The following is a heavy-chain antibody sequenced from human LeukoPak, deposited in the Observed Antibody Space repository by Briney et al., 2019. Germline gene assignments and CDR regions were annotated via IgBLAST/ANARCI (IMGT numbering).Heavy chain of an antibody. CDR1: GYTFTGYY. V-gene: IGHV1-2*02. J-gene: IGHJ4*02. CDR3: ARAPSRYDPGDY. D-gene: IGHD5-12*01. CDR2: INPNSGGT. Sequence: ASVKVSCKASGYTFTGYYMHWVRQAPGQGLEWMGWINPNSGGTNYAQKFQGRVTMTRDTSISTAYMELSRLRSDDTAVYYCARAPSRYDPGDYWGQGTLVTVSS.